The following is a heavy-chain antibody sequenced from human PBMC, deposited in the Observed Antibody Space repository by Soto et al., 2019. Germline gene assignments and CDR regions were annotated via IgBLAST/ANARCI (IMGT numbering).Heavy chain of an antibody. V-gene: IGHV5-51*01. J-gene: IGHJ4*02. CDR3: ARLSRIRGIAVADTYYFDY. Sequence: EVQLVQSGAEVKKPGESLKISCKGSGYSFTSYWIGWVRQMPGKGLEWMGIIYPGDSDTRYSPSFQGQVTISADKSISTAYLQWSSLKASDTAMYYCARLSRIRGIAVADTYYFDYWGQGTLVTVSS. CDR2: IYPGDSDT. D-gene: IGHD6-19*01. CDR1: GYSFTSYW.